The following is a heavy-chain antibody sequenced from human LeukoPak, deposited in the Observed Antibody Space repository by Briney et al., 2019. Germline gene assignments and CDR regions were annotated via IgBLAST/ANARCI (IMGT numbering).Heavy chain of an antibody. Sequence: QPGGSLRLSCAASGFTFSSYAVSWVRQAPGKGLEWVSVISGSGGSTYYADSVKGRFTISRDNSKNTLYLQMNSLRAEDTAVYYCAKDKDIVGASGWFDPWGQGTLVTVSS. CDR2: ISGSGGST. J-gene: IGHJ5*02. CDR3: AKDKDIVGASGWFDP. V-gene: IGHV3-23*01. CDR1: GFTFSSYA. D-gene: IGHD1-26*01.